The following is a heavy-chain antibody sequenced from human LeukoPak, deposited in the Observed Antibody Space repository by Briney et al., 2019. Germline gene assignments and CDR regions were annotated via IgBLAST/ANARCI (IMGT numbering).Heavy chain of an antibody. J-gene: IGHJ6*02. V-gene: IGHV3-30*18. Sequence: PGRSLRLSCAASGFTFSSYGMHWVRQASGKGLEGVAVISYDGSNKYYADSVKGRFTISRDNSKNTLYLQMNSLRAEDTAVYYCAKNLGDGYNLDYYYGMDVWGQGTTVTVSS. D-gene: IGHD5-24*01. CDR3: AKNLGDGYNLDYYYGMDV. CDR2: ISYDGSNK. CDR1: GFTFSSYG.